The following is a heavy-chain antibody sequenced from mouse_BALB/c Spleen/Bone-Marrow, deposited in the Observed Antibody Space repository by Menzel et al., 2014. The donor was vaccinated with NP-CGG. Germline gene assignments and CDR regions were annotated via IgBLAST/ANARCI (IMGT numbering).Heavy chain of an antibody. CDR2: INPDSSTI. CDR1: GFDFSRYW. CDR3: ARQGYYGKGDY. V-gene: IGHV4-1*02. D-gene: IGHD2-1*01. J-gene: IGHJ2*01. Sequence: EVKVIESGGGLVQPGGSLKLSCAASGFDFSRYWMSWVRQAPGKGLEWIGEINPDSSTINYTPSLEDKFIISRDNAKNTLYLQMSKVRSEDTALYYCARQGYYGKGDYWGQGTTLTVSS.